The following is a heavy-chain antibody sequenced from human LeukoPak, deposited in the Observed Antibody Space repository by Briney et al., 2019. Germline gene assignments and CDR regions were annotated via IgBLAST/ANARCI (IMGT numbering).Heavy chain of an antibody. Sequence: GGSLRLSCAASGFTFSTYSMSWVRQAPGKGLEWVSYISSGSSIIFYADSVKGRFTISRDNAKNSLYLQVSGLRDEDTAVYYCARAEGGAAAACFDYWGQGMLVTVSS. CDR3: ARAEGGAAAACFDY. V-gene: IGHV3-48*02. CDR2: ISSGSSII. CDR1: GFTFSTYS. D-gene: IGHD6-13*01. J-gene: IGHJ4*02.